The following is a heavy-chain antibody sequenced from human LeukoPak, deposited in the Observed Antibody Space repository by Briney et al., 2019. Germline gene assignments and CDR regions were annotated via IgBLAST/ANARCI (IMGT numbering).Heavy chain of an antibody. J-gene: IGHJ6*02. CDR2: IYYSGST. D-gene: IGHD2-2*01. CDR1: GGSISSYY. V-gene: IGHV4-59*01. Sequence: SETLSLTCTVSGGSISSYYWSWIRQPPGKGLEWLGYIYYSGSTNYNPSLKSRVTISVDTSKNQFSLKLSSVTAADTAVYYCARVLGSSATWTDYYYGMDVWGQGTTVTVSS. CDR3: ARVLGSSATWTDYYYGMDV.